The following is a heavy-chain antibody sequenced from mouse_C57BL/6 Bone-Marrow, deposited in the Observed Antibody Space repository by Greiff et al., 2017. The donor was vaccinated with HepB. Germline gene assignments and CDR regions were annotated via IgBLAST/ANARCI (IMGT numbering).Heavy chain of an antibody. CDR1: GYTFTSYG. CDR3: AIIYYGNSAWFAY. CDR2: IYPRSGNT. Sequence: VQLQQSGAELARPGASVKLSCKASGYTFTSYGISWVKQRTGQSLEWIGEIYPRSGNTYYNEKFKGKATLTADKSSSTAYMELRSLTSEDSAVYFCAIIYYGNSAWFAYWGQGTRVTVSA. D-gene: IGHD2-1*01. J-gene: IGHJ3*01. V-gene: IGHV1-81*01.